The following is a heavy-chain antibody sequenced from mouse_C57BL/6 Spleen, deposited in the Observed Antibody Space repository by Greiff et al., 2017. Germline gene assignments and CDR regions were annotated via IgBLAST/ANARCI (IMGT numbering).Heavy chain of an antibody. V-gene: IGHV1-69*01. CDR2: IDPSDSYT. CDR1: GYTFTSYW. J-gene: IGHJ4*01. CDR3: ARRLLGSMDY. D-gene: IGHD2-13*01. Sequence: VQLQQPGAELVMPGASVKLSCKASGYTFTSYWMHWVKQRPGQGLEWIGEIDPSDSYTNYNQKFKGKSTLTVDKSSSTAYMQLSSLTSEDSAVYYCARRLLGSMDYWGQGTSVTVSS.